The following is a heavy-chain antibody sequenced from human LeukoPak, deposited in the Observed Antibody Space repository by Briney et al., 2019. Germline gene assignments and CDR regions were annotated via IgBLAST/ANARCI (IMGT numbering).Heavy chain of an antibody. J-gene: IGHJ6*03. D-gene: IGHD2-15*01. CDR3: ARGVAATRYYYYYYMDV. CDR1: GGSISSGSYY. Sequence: SETLSLTCTVSGGSISSGSYYWSWIRQPAGKGLEWIGRIYTSGSTNYNPSLKSRVTMSVDTSKNQFSLKLSSVTAADTAVYYCARGVAATRYYYYYYMDVWGKGTTVTVSS. V-gene: IGHV4-61*02. CDR2: IYTSGST.